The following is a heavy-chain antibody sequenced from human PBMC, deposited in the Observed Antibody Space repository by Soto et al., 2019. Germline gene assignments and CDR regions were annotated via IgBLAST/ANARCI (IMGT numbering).Heavy chain of an antibody. CDR2: IIAYFGTA. V-gene: IGHV1-69*01. Sequence: QVQLVQSGAEVKTPGSSVKVSCRASGGTSNNYADTWVRQAPGHGLEWMGGIIAYFGTATYAHKFRGRLTITADDSTRTNYMELRSLTTDDTAIYYCAKLLGPGSYYDDDYWGHRTLVTVSS. J-gene: IGHJ4*01. CDR3: AKLLGPGSYYDDDY. D-gene: IGHD3-10*01. CDR1: GGTSNNYA.